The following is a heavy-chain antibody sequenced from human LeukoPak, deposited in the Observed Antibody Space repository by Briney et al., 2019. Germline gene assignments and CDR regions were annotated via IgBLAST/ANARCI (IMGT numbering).Heavy chain of an antibody. V-gene: IGHV4-39*01. CDR2: IYYSGST. D-gene: IGHD3-3*01. CDR1: GGSICSSSYY. J-gene: IGHJ4*02. CDR3: ASMYYDFWSGYSPYYFDY. Sequence: SETLSLTCTVSGGSICSSSYYWGWIRQPPGKGLEWIGSIYYSGSTYYNPSLKSRVTISVDTSKNQFSLKLSSVTAADTAVYYCASMYYDFWSGYSPYYFDYWGQGTLVTVSS.